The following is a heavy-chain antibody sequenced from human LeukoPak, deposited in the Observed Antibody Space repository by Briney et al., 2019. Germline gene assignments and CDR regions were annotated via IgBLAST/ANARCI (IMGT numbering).Heavy chain of an antibody. CDR1: GFPFSAYS. V-gene: IGHV3-21*01. J-gene: IGHJ4*02. CDR3: AKAYYDSSGYSYYFDY. Sequence: GRSLRLSCAASGFPFSAYSMHWVHQAPGKGLEWVSSISGSSSYMFYADSVKGRFTISRDNAKNSLYQQMNSLRAEDTAVYYCAKAYYDSSGYSYYFDYWGQGTLVTVSS. D-gene: IGHD3-22*01. CDR2: ISGSSSYM.